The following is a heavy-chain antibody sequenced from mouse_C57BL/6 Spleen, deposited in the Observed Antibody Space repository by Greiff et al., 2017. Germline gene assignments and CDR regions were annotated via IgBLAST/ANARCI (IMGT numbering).Heavy chain of an antibody. CDR2: INYDGSST. J-gene: IGHJ2*01. V-gene: IGHV5-16*01. Sequence: EVKLVESEGGLVQPGSSMKLSCTASGFTFSDYYMAWVRQVPEKGLEWVANINYDGSSTYYLDSLKSRFIISRDNAKNILYLQMSSLKSEDTATYYCARDSGTNFDYWGQGTTLTVSS. D-gene: IGHD4-1*01. CDR1: GFTFSDYY. CDR3: ARDSGTNFDY.